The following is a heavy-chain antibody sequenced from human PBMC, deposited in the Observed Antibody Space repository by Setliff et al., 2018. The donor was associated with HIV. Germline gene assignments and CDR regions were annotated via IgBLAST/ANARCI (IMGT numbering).Heavy chain of an antibody. Sequence: SETLSLTCTVSGGSISSGGYYWSWIRQHPGKGLEWIGYIYHSGSTFYNPSLQSRAAISVDGSKYHLSLKLFSVTAADPAVHYCARSGDYYGSSGYYRYWGQGALVTVSS. CDR3: ARSGDYYGSSGYYRY. D-gene: IGHD3-22*01. V-gene: IGHV4-31*03. CDR1: GGSISSGGYY. CDR2: IYHSGST. J-gene: IGHJ4*02.